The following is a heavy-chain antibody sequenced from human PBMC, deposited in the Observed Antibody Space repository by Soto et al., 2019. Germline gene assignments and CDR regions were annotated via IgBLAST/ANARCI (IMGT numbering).Heavy chain of an antibody. CDR2: INPSGGST. J-gene: IGHJ4*02. Sequence: GASVKVSCKASGYTFSTYYMHWVRQAPGQGYEWMGIINPSGGSTTYAQKFQGRVTMTRDTSTPTVYMELSSLKSEDTAVYYCARYDYNGYCFDYWGQGTLVTVSS. CDR3: ARYDYNGYCFDY. CDR1: GYTFSTYY. D-gene: IGHD4-4*01. V-gene: IGHV1-46*01.